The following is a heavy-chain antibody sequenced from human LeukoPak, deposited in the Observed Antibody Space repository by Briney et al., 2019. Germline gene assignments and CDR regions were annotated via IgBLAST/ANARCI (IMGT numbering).Heavy chain of an antibody. CDR3: ARGSLWFGSKFDY. J-gene: IGHJ4*02. CDR1: GYTFTSYY. CDR2: INPDGGNT. V-gene: IGHV1-46*01. Sequence: ASVKVSCKASGYTFTSYYIHWVRQAPGQVLEWMGLINPDGGNTNYAQNFQGRVTLTRDTSTSTVYMDLSSLRSDDTAVYYCARGSLWFGSKFDYWGQGTLVTVSS. D-gene: IGHD3-10*01.